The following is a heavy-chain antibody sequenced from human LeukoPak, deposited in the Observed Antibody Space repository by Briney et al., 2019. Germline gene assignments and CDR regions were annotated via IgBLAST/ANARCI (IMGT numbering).Heavy chain of an antibody. CDR3: ARGSQYSSSPFDY. CDR2: ISGTGGST. Sequence: GSLRLSCAASGFTFSSYGMSWVRQAPGKGLEWVSVISGTGGSTYYADSVKGRFTISRDNAKNSLYLQMNSLRAEDTAVYYCARGSQYSSSPFDYWGQGTLVTVSS. CDR1: GFTFSSYG. J-gene: IGHJ4*02. V-gene: IGHV3-23*01. D-gene: IGHD6-6*01.